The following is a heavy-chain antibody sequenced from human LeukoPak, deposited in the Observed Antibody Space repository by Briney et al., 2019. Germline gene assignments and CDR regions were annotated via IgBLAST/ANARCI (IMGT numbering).Heavy chain of an antibody. V-gene: IGHV4-4*07. D-gene: IGHD1-26*01. CDR1: GGSINSYY. CDR3: ARAGYTSSYYSLDY. J-gene: IGHJ4*02. CDR2: IYTSGST. Sequence: SETLSLTCTVSGGSINSYYWGWIRQPAGKGLEWIGRIYTSGSTNYNPSLKSRVTISVDTSKNQFSLNLTSVTAADTAMYYCARAGYTSSYYSLDYWGQETLVTVSS.